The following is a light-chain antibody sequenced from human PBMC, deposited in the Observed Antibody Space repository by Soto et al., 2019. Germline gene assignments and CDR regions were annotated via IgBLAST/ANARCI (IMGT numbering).Light chain of an antibody. J-gene: IGKJ2*01. Sequence: EIVLTQSPGTLSLSPGERATLSCRAGQSVSSSSLAWYQQKPGQAPRLLIYGASSRATGIPDRFSGSGSGTDFTLTIGRLEPEDFAVYYCQQYGTSPYTFGQGTKLVIK. CDR1: QSVSSSS. CDR3: QQYGTSPYT. CDR2: GAS. V-gene: IGKV3-20*01.